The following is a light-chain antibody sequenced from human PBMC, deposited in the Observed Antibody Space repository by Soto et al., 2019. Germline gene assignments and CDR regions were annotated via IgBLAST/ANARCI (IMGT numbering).Light chain of an antibody. V-gene: IGKV1-39*01. J-gene: IGKJ5*01. CDR3: QQSDSTPPT. CDR1: QSIGSY. CDR2: GAS. Sequence: DILMTQSPASLSASVGDRVTLTCRASQSIGSYLNWYQHKPGKAPKLLIYGASNLQSGVPSRFSGSGSGTDFTLTISSLQPEDFATYYCQQSDSTPPTFGQGTRLEIK.